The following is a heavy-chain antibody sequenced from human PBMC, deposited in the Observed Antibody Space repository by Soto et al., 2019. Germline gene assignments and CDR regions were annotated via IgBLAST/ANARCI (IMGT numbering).Heavy chain of an antibody. CDR2: VYPGDSDT. V-gene: IGHV5-51*01. Sequence: PGESLKISCKGSGYSFTSYWIGWVRQMPGKGLEWMGIVYPGDSDTRYSPSFQGQVTISADKSISTAYLQWSSLKASDTAMYYCARLGDIVRAFYYFDYWGQGTLVTVSS. CDR3: ARLGDIVRAFYYFDY. J-gene: IGHJ4*02. CDR1: GYSFTSYW. D-gene: IGHD2-15*01.